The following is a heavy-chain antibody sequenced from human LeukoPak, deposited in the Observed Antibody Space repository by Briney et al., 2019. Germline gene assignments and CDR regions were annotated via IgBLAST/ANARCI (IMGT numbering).Heavy chain of an antibody. J-gene: IGHJ4*02. CDR2: INPGDADI. CDR1: RYTFTTHW. Sequence: GESLKISCKGSRYTFTTHWIGWVRQMPGKGLEWMGIINPGDADIKYSPSSQGQVTISADKSVTTAYLQWSSLKASDTAMYYCARSDYGGNSFDYWGQGTLVTVSS. D-gene: IGHD4-23*01. CDR3: ARSDYGGNSFDY. V-gene: IGHV5-51*01.